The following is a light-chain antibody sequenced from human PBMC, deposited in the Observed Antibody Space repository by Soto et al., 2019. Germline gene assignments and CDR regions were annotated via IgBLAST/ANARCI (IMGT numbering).Light chain of an antibody. V-gene: IGKV1-5*03. J-gene: IGKJ2*01. CDR2: DAS. CDR1: QSITNC. Sequence: DIQMTQSPSTLSASVGDRVTITCRTSQSITNCLAWYQQKPGKAPKLLIVDASSLRSGVPSRFSGSGSGTEFTLTITGLQPEDFATYYCQQHNPYSPYTFGQGTKLEIK. CDR3: QQHNPYSPYT.